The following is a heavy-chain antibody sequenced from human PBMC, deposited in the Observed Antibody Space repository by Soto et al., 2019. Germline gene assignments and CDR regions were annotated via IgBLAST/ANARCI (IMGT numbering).Heavy chain of an antibody. CDR3: AKGGRQWLVTSDFNY. Sequence: GGSLRLSCAASGITFSDYAMHWVRQAPGKGLEWVAVVSHDGRSTHYADSVKGRFTISRDSSKNTVSLEMTSLRAEDTAVYYCAKGGRQWLVTSDFNYWGQGALVTVSS. CDR2: VSHDGRST. J-gene: IGHJ4*02. V-gene: IGHV3-30*18. CDR1: GITFSDYA. D-gene: IGHD6-19*01.